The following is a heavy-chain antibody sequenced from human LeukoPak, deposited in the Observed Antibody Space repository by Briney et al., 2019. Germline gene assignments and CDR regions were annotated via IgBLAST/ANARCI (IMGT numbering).Heavy chain of an antibody. J-gene: IGHJ4*02. D-gene: IGHD3-22*01. CDR3: ARGHYYDGSAYEGLDY. CDR2: ITSSSANI. V-gene: IGHV3-21*01. Sequence: GGSLRLSCAASGFTFTTYTMNWVRQAPGKGLEWVSSITSSSANIYYVDTLKGRFTISRDNAKESLYLQMNSLRAEDTAVYYCARGHYYDGSAYEGLDYWGQGTLVTVSS. CDR1: GFTFTTYT.